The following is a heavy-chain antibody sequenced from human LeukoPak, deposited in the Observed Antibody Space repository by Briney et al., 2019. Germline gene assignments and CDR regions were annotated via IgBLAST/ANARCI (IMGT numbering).Heavy chain of an antibody. CDR1: GFTVSSNY. Sequence: GSLRLSCAASGFTVSSNYMSWVRQAPGKGLEWVSVIYSGGSTYYADSVKGRFTISRDNSKNTLYLQMNSLRAEDTAVYYCARFLKAIAAAGTMGYWGQGTLVTVSS. CDR2: IYSGGST. CDR3: ARFLKAIAAAGTMGY. D-gene: IGHD6-13*01. J-gene: IGHJ4*02. V-gene: IGHV3-66*01.